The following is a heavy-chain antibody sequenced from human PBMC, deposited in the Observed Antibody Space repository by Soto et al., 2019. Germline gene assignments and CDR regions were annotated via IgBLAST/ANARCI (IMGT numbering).Heavy chain of an antibody. V-gene: IGHV3-33*01. D-gene: IGHD4-17*01. CDR1: GFTFSSYG. Sequence: PGGSLRLSCAASGFTFSSYGMHWVRQAPGKGLEWVAVIWYDGSNKYYADSVKGRFTISRDNSKNTLYLQMNSLRAEDTAVYYCARAFDYGDPTAEYFQHWGQGTLVTVSS. CDR3: ARAFDYGDPTAEYFQH. J-gene: IGHJ1*01. CDR2: IWYDGSNK.